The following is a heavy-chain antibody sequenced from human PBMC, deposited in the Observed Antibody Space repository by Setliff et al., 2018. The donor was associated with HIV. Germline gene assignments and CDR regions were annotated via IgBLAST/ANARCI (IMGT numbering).Heavy chain of an antibody. CDR1: GYTFSDYF. Sequence: ASVKVSCKASGYTFSDYFIHWVRQAPGQGLEWMGWMNPNSGGTNQAQEFQGRVTMTRDTSSTTAYMELSRLRSDDTAVYYCARHWWEGTPYFYYMDVWGKGTTVTVSS. CDR3: ARHWWEGTPYFYYMDV. V-gene: IGHV1-2*02. CDR2: MNPNSGGT. J-gene: IGHJ6*03. D-gene: IGHD1-26*01.